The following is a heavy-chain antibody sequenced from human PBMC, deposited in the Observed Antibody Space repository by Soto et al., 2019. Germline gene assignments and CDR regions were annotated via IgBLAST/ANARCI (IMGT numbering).Heavy chain of an antibody. CDR1: GGSISSGDDF. J-gene: IGHJ6*02. D-gene: IGHD1-20*01. CDR3: ARDRAKWKDYYYYGMDV. V-gene: IGHV4-30-4*01. CDR2: IHYSGST. Sequence: QVQLQESGPGLVKPSQTLSLTCTVSGGSISSGDDFWTWIRQPPGKGLEWIGYIHYSGSTYYNPCIKSRLTMSVDTSKNQFSLKLSSVTAADTAVYYCARDRAKWKDYYYYGMDVWGQGTTVTVSS.